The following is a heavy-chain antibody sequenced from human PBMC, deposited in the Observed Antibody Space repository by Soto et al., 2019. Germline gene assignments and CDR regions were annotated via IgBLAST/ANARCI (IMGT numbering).Heavy chain of an antibody. CDR1: GFTFSSYT. J-gene: IGHJ4*02. V-gene: IGHV3-48*02. CDR3: ARDAGLSTPDY. D-gene: IGHD6-13*01. CDR2: ITSRSSTI. Sequence: GGSLSLSCAASGFTFSSYTMNWVRQAPGKGLEWVSKITSRSSTIYYADSVKGRFTISRDNAKNLLHLQMSSLRDEDTAVYYCARDAGLSTPDYWGQGTLVTVSS.